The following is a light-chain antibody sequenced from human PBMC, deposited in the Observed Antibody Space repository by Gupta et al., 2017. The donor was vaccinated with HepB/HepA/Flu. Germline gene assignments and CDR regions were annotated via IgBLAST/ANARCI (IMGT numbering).Light chain of an antibody. CDR3: QAWDSRIVV. J-gene: IGLJ2*01. Sequence: SYELTQPPSVSVSPGQTASITCSGDKLGDKYACWYQQKPGQAPVLVIYEDRKRPSGIPERFSGSNSGNTATLTISGTQAGDEADYYCQAWDSRIVVFGGGTKLTVL. CDR1: KLGDKY. V-gene: IGLV3-1*01. CDR2: EDR.